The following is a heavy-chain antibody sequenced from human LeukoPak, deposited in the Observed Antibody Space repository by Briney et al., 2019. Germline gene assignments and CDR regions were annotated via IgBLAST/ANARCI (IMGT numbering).Heavy chain of an antibody. Sequence: GGSLRLSCAASGFTFSSYTMNWVRQPPGKGLEWVSNIGTSSTTIYYADSVKGRFTISRDNAKNSLYLQMNSLRADDTAVYYCARDDSGSYHVTTGDYWGQGTLVTVSS. D-gene: IGHD1-26*01. CDR2: IGTSSTTI. V-gene: IGHV3-48*01. CDR3: ARDDSGSYHVTTGDY. CDR1: GFTFSSYT. J-gene: IGHJ4*02.